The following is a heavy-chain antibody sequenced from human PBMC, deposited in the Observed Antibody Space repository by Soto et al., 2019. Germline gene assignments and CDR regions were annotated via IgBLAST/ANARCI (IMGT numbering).Heavy chain of an antibody. CDR3: ARGDHPEYFQH. V-gene: IGHV4-34*01. Sequence: QVQLQQWGAGLLKPSETLSLTCAVYGGSFSGYYWSWIRQPPGKGLEWIGEINHSGSTNYNPSLKSRVTISVDTSKNQISLKLSSVTAADTAVYYCARGDHPEYFQHWGQGTLVTVSS. CDR2: INHSGST. CDR1: GGSFSGYY. J-gene: IGHJ1*01.